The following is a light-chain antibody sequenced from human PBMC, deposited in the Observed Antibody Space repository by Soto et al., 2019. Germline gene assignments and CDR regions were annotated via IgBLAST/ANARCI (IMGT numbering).Light chain of an antibody. Sequence: EIVLTQSPATLSLSPGERATLSCRASQSVSSFLAWYKQKPGQAPRLLIYDASSRATGIPARFSGSGSGTDFTLTISSLEPEDFAVYYCHQRSNWPRTFGQGTKV. CDR1: QSVSSF. V-gene: IGKV3-11*01. CDR2: DAS. J-gene: IGKJ1*01. CDR3: HQRSNWPRT.